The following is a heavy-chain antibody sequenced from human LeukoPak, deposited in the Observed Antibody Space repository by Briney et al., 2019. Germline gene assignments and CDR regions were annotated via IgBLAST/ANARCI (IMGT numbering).Heavy chain of an antibody. V-gene: IGHV4-31*03. CDR3: ARSITMVRGVAYGMDV. Sequence: SETLSLTCTVSGGSISSGGYYWGWIRQHPGKGLEWIGYIYYSGSTYYNPSLKSRVTISVDTSKNQFSLKLSSVTAADTAVYYCARSITMVRGVAYGMDVWGQGTTVTVSS. CDR1: GGSISSGGYY. CDR2: IYYSGST. D-gene: IGHD3-10*01. J-gene: IGHJ6*02.